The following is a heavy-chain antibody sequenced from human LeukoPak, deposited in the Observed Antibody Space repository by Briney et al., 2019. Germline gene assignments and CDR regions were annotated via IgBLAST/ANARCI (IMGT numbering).Heavy chain of an antibody. J-gene: IGHJ4*02. CDR2: ISSRSSYI. D-gene: IGHD1-26*01. CDR1: GFTFSSYS. CDR3: ASPIVGAHSSFDY. Sequence: GGSLRLSCAASGFTFSSYSMNWVRQAPGKGLEWVSSISSRSSYIYYADSVKGRFTISRDNAKNSLYLQMNSLRAEDTAVYYCASPIVGAHSSFDYWGQGTLVTVSS. V-gene: IGHV3-21*04.